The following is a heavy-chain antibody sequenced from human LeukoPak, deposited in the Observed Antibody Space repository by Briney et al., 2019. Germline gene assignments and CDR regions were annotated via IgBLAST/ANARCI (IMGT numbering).Heavy chain of an antibody. D-gene: IGHD4-17*01. Sequence: GGSLRLSCAASGFTFSSYSMNWVRQAPGKGLEWVSSISSSSSYIHYADSVKGRFTISRDNAKNSLYLQMNSLRAEDTAVYYCAREPNGDYGLGEGYWGQGTLVTVSS. CDR2: ISSSSSYI. J-gene: IGHJ4*02. V-gene: IGHV3-21*01. CDR1: GFTFSSYS. CDR3: AREPNGDYGLGEGY.